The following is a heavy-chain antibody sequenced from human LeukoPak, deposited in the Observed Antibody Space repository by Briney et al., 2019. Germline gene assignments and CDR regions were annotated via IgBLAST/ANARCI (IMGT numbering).Heavy chain of an antibody. Sequence: SETLSLTCTVSGGSISSYYWSWIRQPPGKGLEWIGEINHSGSTNYNPSLKSRVTISVDTSKNQFSLKLSSVTAADTAVYYCAREDIVVVPAARANWFDPWGQGTLVTVSS. CDR2: INHSGST. CDR1: GGSISSYY. D-gene: IGHD2-2*01. V-gene: IGHV4-34*01. J-gene: IGHJ5*02. CDR3: AREDIVVVPAARANWFDP.